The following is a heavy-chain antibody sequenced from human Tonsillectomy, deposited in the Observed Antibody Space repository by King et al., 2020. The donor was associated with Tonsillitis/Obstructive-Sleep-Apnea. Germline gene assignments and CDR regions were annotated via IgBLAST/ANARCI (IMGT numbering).Heavy chain of an antibody. D-gene: IGHD6-6*01. Sequence: VQLQQWGAGLLKPSETLSLTCAVYGGSFSGYYWSWIRQPPGKGLEWIGEINHSGSTNYNPSLKSRVTISVDTSKNQVSLKLSSATAADTAVYYCARGPRGSSSPRAYYYGMDVWGQGTTVTVSS. CDR2: INHSGST. V-gene: IGHV4-34*01. J-gene: IGHJ6*02. CDR3: ARGPRGSSSPRAYYYGMDV. CDR1: GGSFSGYY.